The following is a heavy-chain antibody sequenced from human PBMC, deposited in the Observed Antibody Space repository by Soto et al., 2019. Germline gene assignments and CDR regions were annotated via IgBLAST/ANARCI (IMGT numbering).Heavy chain of an antibody. CDR1: GFTFSSYA. CDR2: ISGSGGST. V-gene: IGHV3-23*01. CDR3: LYYDFWSGYYPLDY. J-gene: IGHJ4*02. Sequence: GGSLRLSCAASGFTFSSYAMSWVRQAPGKGLEWVSAISGSGGSTYYADSVKGRFTISRDNSKNTLYLQMNSLRAEDTAVYYCLYYDFWSGYYPLDYWGQGTLVTVSS. D-gene: IGHD3-3*01.